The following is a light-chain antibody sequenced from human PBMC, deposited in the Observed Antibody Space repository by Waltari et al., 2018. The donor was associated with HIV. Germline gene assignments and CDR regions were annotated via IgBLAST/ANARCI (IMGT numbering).Light chain of an antibody. Sequence: QSALTQPPSVSGSPGQSVTITCTGTSSDVGTYNRVSWYQQPPATVPKPMIYEVSNRPSGVPDGFSGSKSGNTASLTISGLQAEDEADYYCSSYTSSNTFVFGGGTKLTVL. CDR1: SSDVGTYNR. CDR3: SSYTSSNTFV. CDR2: EVS. V-gene: IGLV2-18*02. J-gene: IGLJ2*01.